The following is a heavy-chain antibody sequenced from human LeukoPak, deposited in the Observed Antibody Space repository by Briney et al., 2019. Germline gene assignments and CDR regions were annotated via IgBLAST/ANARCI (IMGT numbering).Heavy chain of an antibody. CDR3: AKLYSSGLKSLPDV. J-gene: IGHJ6*02. CDR2: ISSSGIST. CDR1: KFTFSSHV. Sequence: GGSLRLSCAASKFTFSSHVMHWVRQAPGKGLDHVSAISSSGISTYYANSVRGRFTISRDNSKNTLYLQMNSLRAEDTAVYYCAKLYSSGLKSLPDVWGQGTTVTVSS. V-gene: IGHV3-64*04. D-gene: IGHD6-19*01.